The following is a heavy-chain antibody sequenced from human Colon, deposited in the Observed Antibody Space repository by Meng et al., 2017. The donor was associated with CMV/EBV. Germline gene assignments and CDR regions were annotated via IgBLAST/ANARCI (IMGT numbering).Heavy chain of an antibody. Sequence: GESLKISCVASGFTFNTYWMHWVRRAPGKGPVWISHISADGTKIKYADSVKGRFTVSRDNAKNTLYLQMNSLRAEDTAVYYCARPPSLWGYGGSEPFNLWGQGTLVTVSS. CDR3: ARPPSLWGYGGSEPFNL. CDR1: GFTFNTYW. CDR2: ISADGTKI. J-gene: IGHJ5*02. D-gene: IGHD1-26*01. V-gene: IGHV3-74*03.